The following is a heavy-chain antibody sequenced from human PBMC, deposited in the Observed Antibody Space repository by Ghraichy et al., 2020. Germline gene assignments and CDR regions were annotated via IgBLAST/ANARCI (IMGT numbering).Heavy chain of an antibody. CDR1: GFTFSSYA. Sequence: GESLNISCAASGFTFSSYAMSWVRQAPGKGLEWVSAISGSGGSTYYADSVKGRFTISRDNSKNTLYLQMNSLRAEDTAVYYCAKSGHYDILTGYSTLDYWGQGTLVTVSS. J-gene: IGHJ4*02. CDR3: AKSGHYDILTGYSTLDY. CDR2: ISGSGGST. D-gene: IGHD3-9*01. V-gene: IGHV3-23*01.